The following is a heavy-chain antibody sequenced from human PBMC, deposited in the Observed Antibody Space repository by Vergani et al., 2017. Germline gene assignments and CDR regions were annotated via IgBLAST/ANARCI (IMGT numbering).Heavy chain of an antibody. J-gene: IGHJ6*02. CDR1: GFSLSTSGVG. CDR2: IYWNDGK. V-gene: IGHV2-5*01. D-gene: IGHD1-14*01. CDR3: AHERCPEGWYYYYYGMDV. Sequence: QITLQESGPTLVKPTQTLTLTCTFSGFSLSTSGVGVGWIRQPPGKALEWLALIYWNDGKRYSPSLKSRLTITKDTSKNQVVLTMTNMDPVDTATYYCAHERCPEGWYYYYYGMDVWGQGTTVTVSS.